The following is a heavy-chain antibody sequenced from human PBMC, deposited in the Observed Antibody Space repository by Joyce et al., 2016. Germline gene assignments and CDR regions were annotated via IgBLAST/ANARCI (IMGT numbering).Heavy chain of an antibody. CDR2: ISSSSDTI. V-gene: IGHV3-48*02. CDR1: GFLFNSYI. J-gene: IGHJ4*02. D-gene: IGHD3-22*01. Sequence: EVQLVESGGDLVQPGGSLRLSCAASGFLFNSYIMNWVRQDPGKGLEGISYISSSSDTIYYAESVKGRFTVSRDNAKNSLHLQMNSLRDEDTAIYYCARGNTYYYDTSGSFLDHWGQGTLVTVSS. CDR3: ARGNTYYYDTSGSFLDH.